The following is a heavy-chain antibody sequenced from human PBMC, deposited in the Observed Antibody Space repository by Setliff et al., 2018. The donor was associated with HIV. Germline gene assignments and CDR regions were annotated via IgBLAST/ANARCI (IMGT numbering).Heavy chain of an antibody. CDR1: GGSFTSRSYY. CDR2: IFYSVIT. V-gene: IGHV4-39*01. J-gene: IGHJ3*02. CDR3: ARSKTFYDVWGGYYTHGAFKI. Sequence: SETLSLTCTVXGGSFTSRSYYWGWIRQPPGKGLEWIGSIFYSVITYYNPSLKSRVTISVDTSKNQLSLNLNPVTAADTAVYYCARSKTFYDVWGGYYTHGAFKIWGLGTMVTVSS. D-gene: IGHD3-3*01.